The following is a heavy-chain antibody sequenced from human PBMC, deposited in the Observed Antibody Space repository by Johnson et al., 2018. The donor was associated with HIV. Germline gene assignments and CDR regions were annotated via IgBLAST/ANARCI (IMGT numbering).Heavy chain of an antibody. J-gene: IGHJ3*02. Sequence: VQLVESGGGVVRPGGSLRLSCATSGFIFDDYAMGWVRQVPGKGLEWVSGINWNGGSTAYADSVKGRFTISRDNAKNSLYLQMTSLRAEDTAVYYCARDRGVVVLHGAFDIWGQGTMVTVSS. V-gene: IGHV3-20*04. CDR1: GFIFDDYA. D-gene: IGHD2-2*01. CDR3: ARDRGVVVLHGAFDI. CDR2: INWNGGST.